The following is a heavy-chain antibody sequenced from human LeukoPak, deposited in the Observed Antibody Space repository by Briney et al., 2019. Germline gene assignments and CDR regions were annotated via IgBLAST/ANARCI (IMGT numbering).Heavy chain of an antibody. V-gene: IGHV4-59*01. CDR1: GGSISSYY. J-gene: IGHJ4*02. Sequence: SETLSLTCTVSGGSISSYYWSWIRQPPGKGLEWMGYIYYSGSTNYNPSFKSRVTISVDTSKNQFSLKLSSVTAADTAVYYCARVDTAMVDYWGQGTLVTVSS. CDR3: ARVDTAMVDY. CDR2: IYYSGST. D-gene: IGHD5-18*01.